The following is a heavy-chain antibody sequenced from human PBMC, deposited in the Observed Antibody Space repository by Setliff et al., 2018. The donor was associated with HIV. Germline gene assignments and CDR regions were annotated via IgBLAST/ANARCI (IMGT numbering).Heavy chain of an antibody. V-gene: IGHV5-51*01. CDR2: IYPGDSDT. D-gene: IGHD6-19*01. CDR1: GYSFTSYW. Sequence: PGESLKISCKGSGYSFTSYWIGWVRQMPGKGLEWMGIIYPGDSDTRYSPSFQGQVTISADRSTTTAYLQWSSLKASDTAIYYCARRPSRGRDHFFDFWGQGTLVTVSS. J-gene: IGHJ4*02. CDR3: ARRPSRGRDHFFDF.